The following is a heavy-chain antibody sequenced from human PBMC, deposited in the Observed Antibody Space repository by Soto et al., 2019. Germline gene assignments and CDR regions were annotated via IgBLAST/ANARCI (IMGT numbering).Heavy chain of an antibody. CDR3: ARGSPYYYDSSGYYIYYFDY. CDR2: IKQDGSEK. J-gene: IGHJ4*02. V-gene: IGHV3-7*03. CDR1: AFTFSTYW. Sequence: PGESLKISCAASAFTFSTYWMSWVRQAPGKGLEWVANIKQDGSEKYYVDSVKGRFTISRDNAKNSLYLQMNSLRAEDTAVYYCARGSPYYYDSSGYYIYYFDYWGQGTLVTVSS. D-gene: IGHD3-22*01.